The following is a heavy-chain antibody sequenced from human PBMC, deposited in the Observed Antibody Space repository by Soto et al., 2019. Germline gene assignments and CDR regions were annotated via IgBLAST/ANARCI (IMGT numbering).Heavy chain of an antibody. CDR1: GLSLSTTGVG. V-gene: IGHV2-5*02. CDR3: VQSRCGGDCLQSYSSHSYYGLDV. J-gene: IGHJ6*02. CDR2: IYWDDDK. Sequence: SGPTLVNPTQTLTLTCTFSGLSLSTTGVGVGWIRQPPGKALEWLALIYWDDDKRYSPSLKSRLTITKYTSKNQVVLTMTIMDPVDTATYYCVQSRCGGDCLQSYSSHSYYGLDVWGQGT. D-gene: IGHD2-21*02.